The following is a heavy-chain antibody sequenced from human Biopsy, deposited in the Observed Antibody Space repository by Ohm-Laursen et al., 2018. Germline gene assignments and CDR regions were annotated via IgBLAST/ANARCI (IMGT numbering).Heavy chain of an antibody. Sequence: SLRLSCAASGFTFGDAWMSWIRQAPGKGLEWVGRIKSKFDGETSDYAAPVKGRFIISRDDSKSTLFLQMNSLKVEDTGVYFCSTGGGGFYYNGMDVWGQGTTVTVSS. CDR1: GFTFGDAW. D-gene: IGHD5-12*01. CDR2: IKSKFDGETS. J-gene: IGHJ6*02. V-gene: IGHV3-15*01. CDR3: STGGGGFYYNGMDV.